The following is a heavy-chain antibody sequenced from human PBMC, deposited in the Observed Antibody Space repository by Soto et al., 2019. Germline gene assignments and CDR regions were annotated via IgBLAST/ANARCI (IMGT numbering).Heavy chain of an antibody. CDR2: INHSGST. CDR3: ARYRYDSSGYHPFDY. CDR1: GGSFSGYY. D-gene: IGHD3-22*01. Sequence: SETLSLTCAVYGGSFSGYYWSWIRQPPGKGLEWIGEINHSGSTNYNPSLKSRVTISVDTSKNQFSLKLSSVTAADTAVHYCARYRYDSSGYHPFDYWGQGTLVTVSS. J-gene: IGHJ4*02. V-gene: IGHV4-34*01.